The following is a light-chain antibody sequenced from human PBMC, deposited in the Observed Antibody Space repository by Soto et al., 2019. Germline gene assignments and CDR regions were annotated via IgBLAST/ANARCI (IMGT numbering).Light chain of an antibody. V-gene: IGKV3-15*01. CDR2: GAS. CDR1: QSVSSN. J-gene: IGKJ1*01. Sequence: EIVMTQSPATLSVSPGERATLSCRASQSVSSNLAWYQLKPGQAPRPLIYGASTRATGIPARFSGSGSGTEFTLTISSLQSEDFAVYYCQQYNNWPRTFGRGTKVEIK. CDR3: QQYNNWPRT.